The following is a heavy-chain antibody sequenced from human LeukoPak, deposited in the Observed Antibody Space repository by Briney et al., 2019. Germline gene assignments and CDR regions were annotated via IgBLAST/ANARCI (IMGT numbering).Heavy chain of an antibody. CDR2: IYTSGST. V-gene: IGHV4-61*02. CDR1: GGSISSGSYY. CDR3: AREWFLPDY. J-gene: IGHJ4*02. Sequence: PSQTLSLTCTVSGGSISSGSYYWSWIRQPAGKGLEWIGRIYTSGSTNYNPSLKSRVTISVDTSKNQFSLKLSSVTAADTAVYYCAREWFLPDYWGQGTLATVSS. D-gene: IGHD3-10*01.